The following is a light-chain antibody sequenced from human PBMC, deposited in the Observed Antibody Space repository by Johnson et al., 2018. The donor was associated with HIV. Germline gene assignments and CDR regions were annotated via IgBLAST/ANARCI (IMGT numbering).Light chain of an antibody. CDR2: EDD. CDR3: GTWESNLNVDFV. V-gene: IGLV1-51*02. CDR1: SSNIGKNH. J-gene: IGLJ1*01. Sequence: QFVLTQPPSVSAAPGQKVTISCSGSSSNIGKNHVSWYQQFPGTAPKLLVYEDDKRPSDIPDRFSGSKSGTSATLGITGLQPGDEADYYCGTWESNLNVDFVFGTGTKVTVL.